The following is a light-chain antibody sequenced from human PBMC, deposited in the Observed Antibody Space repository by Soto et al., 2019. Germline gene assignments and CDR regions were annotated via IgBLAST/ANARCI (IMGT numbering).Light chain of an antibody. CDR3: LVWDSIGDNYV. CDR2: DDS. Sequence: SYDLTQPPSVSVAPGETARITCGRNNIGSDTVHWYQQKPGQAPVVVVYDDSERPSGTPERISGSNSGDTATLTIRRVEAGDEADYYCLVWDSIGDNYVFGSGTKVTVL. J-gene: IGLJ1*01. V-gene: IGLV3-21*02. CDR1: NIGSDT.